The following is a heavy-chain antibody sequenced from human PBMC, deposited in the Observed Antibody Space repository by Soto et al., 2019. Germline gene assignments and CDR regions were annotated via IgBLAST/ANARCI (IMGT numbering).Heavy chain of an antibody. D-gene: IGHD3-16*01. Sequence: PSETLSLTCTVSAGSSGAYHGTWIRQSPGQGLEWIGFISSTGGPNYNPSLKSRITMSLDTSRDQFSLKVNSVTAADTAVYYCARSSRSLGYADLWGWGILVTVYS. CDR2: ISSTGGP. V-gene: IGHV4-59*01. CDR1: AGSSGAYH. J-gene: IGHJ5*02. CDR3: ARSSRSLGYADL.